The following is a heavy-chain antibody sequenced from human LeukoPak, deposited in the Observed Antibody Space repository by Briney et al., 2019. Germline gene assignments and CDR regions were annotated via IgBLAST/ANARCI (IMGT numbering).Heavy chain of an antibody. CDR3: ARQTGTVTLPDAFEI. Sequence: SETLSLTCTVSGGSISSYYWSWIRQPPGKGLEWIGNIYYSGSTNYNPSLKSRVTISVDTSKNQFSLKLSSVTAADTAVYYCARQTGTVTLPDAFEIWGQGTMVTVSS. CDR1: GGSISSYY. V-gene: IGHV4-59*08. J-gene: IGHJ3*02. CDR2: IYYSGST. D-gene: IGHD4-17*01.